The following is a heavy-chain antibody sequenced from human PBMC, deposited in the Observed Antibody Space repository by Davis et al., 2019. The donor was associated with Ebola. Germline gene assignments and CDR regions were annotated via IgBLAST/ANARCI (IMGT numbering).Heavy chain of an antibody. CDR3: ARYTFNEIVVVTLFDY. CDR1: GFTFSDYY. CDR2: ISSSGSTI. D-gene: IGHD3-22*01. Sequence: GGSLRLSCAASGFTFSDYYMSWIRQAPGTGLEWVSYISSSGSTIYYADSVKGRFTISRDNAKNSLYLQMNSLRAEDTAVYYCARYTFNEIVVVTLFDYWGQGTLVTVSS. V-gene: IGHV3-11*01. J-gene: IGHJ4*02.